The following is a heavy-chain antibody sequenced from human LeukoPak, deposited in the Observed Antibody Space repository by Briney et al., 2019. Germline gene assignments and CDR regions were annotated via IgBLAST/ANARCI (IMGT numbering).Heavy chain of an antibody. D-gene: IGHD6-13*01. J-gene: IGHJ4*02. V-gene: IGHV3-21*01. CDR2: ISSSSSNI. CDR1: GFTFSSYS. CDR3: ARGPSSSWYRGYYFDY. Sequence: GGSLRLSCAVSGFTFSSYSMNWVRQAPGKGLEWVSSISSSSSNIYYADSVKGRFTISRDNAKNSLYLQMNSLRAEDTAVYYCARGPSSSWYRGYYFDYWGQGTLVTVSS.